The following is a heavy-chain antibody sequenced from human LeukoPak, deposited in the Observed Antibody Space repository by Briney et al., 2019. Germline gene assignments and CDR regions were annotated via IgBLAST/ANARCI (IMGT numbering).Heavy chain of an antibody. D-gene: IGHD3-10*01. Sequence: SETLSLTCTVSGYSISSGHYWGWIRQPPGKGLEWIGSMYHSGSTYYNPPLKSRVTISEDTSKNQFPLKLRSVTAADTAVYYCARGPRFGELLWHWFDPWSQGTLVTVSS. J-gene: IGHJ5*02. CDR1: GYSISSGHY. CDR3: ARGPRFGELLWHWFDP. CDR2: MYHSGST. V-gene: IGHV4-38-2*02.